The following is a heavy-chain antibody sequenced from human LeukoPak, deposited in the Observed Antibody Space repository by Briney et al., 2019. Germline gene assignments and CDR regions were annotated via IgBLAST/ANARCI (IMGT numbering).Heavy chain of an antibody. CDR2: IYYSGST. CDR1: GGSISSYY. J-gene: IGHJ5*02. D-gene: IGHD3-10*01. Sequence: PSETLSRTCTVSGGSISSYYWSWIRQPPGKGLEWIGYIYYSGSTNYNPALKSRVTISLDTSKNQFSLKLRSVTAADTAVYYCARASVDFYGSGSIQPWGQGTLVTVSS. V-gene: IGHV4-59*01. CDR3: ARASVDFYGSGSIQP.